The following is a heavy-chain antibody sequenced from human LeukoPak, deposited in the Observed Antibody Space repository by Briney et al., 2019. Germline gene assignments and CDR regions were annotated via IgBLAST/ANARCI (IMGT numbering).Heavy chain of an antibody. V-gene: IGHV3-21*01. CDR1: GFTFSSYT. CDR2: ISSSSSNI. CDR3: AKISSYYGSGSYYKGLDV. J-gene: IGHJ6*02. D-gene: IGHD3-10*01. Sequence: PGGSLRLSCAASGFTFSSYTMNWVRQAPGKGLEWVSSISSSSSNIYYADSVKGRFTISRDNSKNTLYLQMNSLRAEDTAVYYCAKISSYYGSGSYYKGLDVWGQGTTVTVSS.